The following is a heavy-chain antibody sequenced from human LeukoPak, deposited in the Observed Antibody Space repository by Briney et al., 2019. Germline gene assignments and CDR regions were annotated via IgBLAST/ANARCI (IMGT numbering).Heavy chain of an antibody. D-gene: IGHD1-1*01. CDR3: ARDRSDDVIDY. CDR1: GGPFSSITW. Sequence: SETLSLTCAVSGGPFSSITWWSWVRQPPGKGLEWIGEIYHSGSTNYNPSLKSRVTISVDKSKNQFSLKLSSVTAADTAVYYCARDRSDDVIDYWGQGTLVTVS. V-gene: IGHV4-4*02. CDR2: IYHSGST. J-gene: IGHJ4*02.